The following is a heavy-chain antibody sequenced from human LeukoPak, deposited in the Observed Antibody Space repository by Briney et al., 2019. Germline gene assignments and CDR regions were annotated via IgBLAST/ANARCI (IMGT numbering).Heavy chain of an antibody. V-gene: IGHV3-30*14. CDR3: ARALSSGYYYGLDY. D-gene: IGHD3-22*01. Sequence: SGGSLRLSCAASGFTFSSYVMHWVRQAPGKGLEWVAIISYDGSNEYYADSVKGRFTISRDNSKNTLYLQMNSLRAEDTAVYYCARALSSGYYYGLDYWGQGTLVTVSS. CDR2: ISYDGSNE. J-gene: IGHJ4*02. CDR1: GFTFSSYV.